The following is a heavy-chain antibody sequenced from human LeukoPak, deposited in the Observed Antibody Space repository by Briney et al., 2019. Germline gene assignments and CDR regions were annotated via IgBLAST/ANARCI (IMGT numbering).Heavy chain of an antibody. V-gene: IGHV1-69*13. CDR2: IIPIFGTA. CDR3: ARVAVRDYYYDNSAYYSQPFDC. CDR1: GGTFSSYA. Sequence: SVKVSCKASGGTFSSYAISWVRQAPGQGLEWMGGIIPIFGTANYAQKFQGRVTITADESTSTAYMELSSLRSEDTAVYYCARVAVRDYYYDNSAYYSQPFDCWGQGTLVTVSS. J-gene: IGHJ4*02. D-gene: IGHD3-22*01.